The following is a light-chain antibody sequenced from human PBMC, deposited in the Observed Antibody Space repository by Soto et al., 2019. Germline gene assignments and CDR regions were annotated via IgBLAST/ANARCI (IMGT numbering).Light chain of an antibody. CDR1: SSDVGTYNL. CDR3: SSYTDTNTLV. J-gene: IGLJ3*02. V-gene: IGLV2-14*02. Sequence: QSALTQPASVSGSPGQSITISCSGTSSDVGTYNLVSWYQQHPGKAPKLFIYDVSNRPSGVSNCFSGSKSGNTASLTISGLQAEDEAFYYCSSYTDTNTLVFGGGTKLTVL. CDR2: DVS.